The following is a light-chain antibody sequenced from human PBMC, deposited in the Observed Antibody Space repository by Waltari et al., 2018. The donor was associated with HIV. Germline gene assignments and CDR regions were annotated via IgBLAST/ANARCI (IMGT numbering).Light chain of an antibody. CDR3: QSYDSTLSAVI. CDR1: TSNVGAGHD. J-gene: IGLJ2*01. Sequence: QSVLTQPPSVSGAPGQRVTISCTGSTSNVGAGHDVHWYQPLPGTAPKLLINCFRSRRSGVPVRFSGSKSGTSASLAISGLQAEDEADYYCQSYDSTLSAVIFGGGTKLTVL. CDR2: CFR. V-gene: IGLV1-40*01.